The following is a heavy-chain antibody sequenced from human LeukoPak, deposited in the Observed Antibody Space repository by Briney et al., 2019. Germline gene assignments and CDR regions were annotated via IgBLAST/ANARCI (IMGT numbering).Heavy chain of an antibody. CDR2: IYYSGST. V-gene: IGHV4-59*12. J-gene: IGHJ5*02. D-gene: IGHD6-13*01. CDR1: GGSISSYY. Sequence: SETLSLTCTVSGGSISSYYWSWIRQPPGKGLEWIGYIYYSGSTNYNPSLKSRVTISVDTSKNQFSLKLSSVTAADTAVYYCAREGTGYSSSKDNWFDPWGQGTLVTVSS. CDR3: AREGTGYSSSKDNWFDP.